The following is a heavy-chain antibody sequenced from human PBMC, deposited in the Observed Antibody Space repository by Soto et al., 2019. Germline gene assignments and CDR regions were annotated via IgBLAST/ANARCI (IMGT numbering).Heavy chain of an antibody. J-gene: IGHJ4*02. CDR1: GDSITDYY. CDR3: ARYSVATIRFFDY. V-gene: IGHV4-59*01. Sequence: QVQLQESGPGLVKPSETLSLTCTVSGDSITDYYWSWIRESPGKGLEWIAYIHHTGTANYNPSLKSRVTISVDTSKSPFSLRLSSVTAADTAVYFCARYSVATIRFFDYWGQGTLVTVSS. D-gene: IGHD5-12*01. CDR2: IHHTGTA.